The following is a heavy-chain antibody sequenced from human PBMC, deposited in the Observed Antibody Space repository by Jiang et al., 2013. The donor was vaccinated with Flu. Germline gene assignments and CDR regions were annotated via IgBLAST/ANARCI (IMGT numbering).Heavy chain of an antibody. CDR2: INPSGGST. V-gene: IGHV1-46*01. D-gene: IGHD6-13*01. CDR1: GYTFTSYY. CDR3: ARDGLVAAGTVQGQDDAFDI. J-gene: IGHJ3*02. Sequence: SGAEVKKPGASVKVSCKASGYTFTSYYMHWVRQAPGQGLEWMGIINPSGGSTSYAQEFQGRVTMTRDTSTSTVYMELSSLRSEDTAVYYCARDGLVAAGTVQGQDDAFDIWGQGTMVTVSS.